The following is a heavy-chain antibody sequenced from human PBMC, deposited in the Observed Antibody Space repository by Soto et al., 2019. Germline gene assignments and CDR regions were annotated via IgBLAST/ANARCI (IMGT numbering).Heavy chain of an antibody. CDR2: IWYDGSNK. CDR3: ARGGHRYCSSTSCYRNWFDP. J-gene: IGHJ5*02. CDR1: GFTFSSYG. V-gene: IGHV3-33*01. Sequence: VGSLRLSCAASGFTFSSYGMHWVRQAPGKGLEWVAVIWYDGSNKYYADSVKGRFTISRDNSKNTLYLQMNSLRAEDTAVYYCARGGHRYCSSTSCYRNWFDPWGQGTLVTVSS. D-gene: IGHD2-2*01.